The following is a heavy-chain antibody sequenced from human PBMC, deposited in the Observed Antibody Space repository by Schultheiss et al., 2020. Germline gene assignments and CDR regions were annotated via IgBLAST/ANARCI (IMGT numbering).Heavy chain of an antibody. Sequence: GGSLRLSCAASGFTFSSYSMNWVRQAPGKGLEWVSYISSSSSTIYYADSVKGRFTISRDNAKNSLYLQMNSLRAEDTAVYYCARVPAARTYYYYGMDVWGQGTTVTV. D-gene: IGHD2-2*01. J-gene: IGHJ6*02. CDR2: ISSSSSTI. V-gene: IGHV3-48*01. CDR1: GFTFSSYS. CDR3: ARVPAARTYYYYGMDV.